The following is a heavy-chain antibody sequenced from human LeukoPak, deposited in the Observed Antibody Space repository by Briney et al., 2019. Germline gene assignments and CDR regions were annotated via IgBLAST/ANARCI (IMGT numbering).Heavy chain of an antibody. CDR2: IYYSGST. V-gene: IGHV4-30-4*08. J-gene: IGHJ3*02. CDR3: ARANWGGDAFDI. CDR1: GGSISSGDYY. D-gene: IGHD7-27*01. Sequence: SQTLSLTCTVSGGSISSGDYYWSWLRQPPGKGLEWIGYIYYSGSTYYNPSLKSRVTISVDTSKNQFSLKLSSVTAADTAVYYCARANWGGDAFDIWGQGTMVTVSS.